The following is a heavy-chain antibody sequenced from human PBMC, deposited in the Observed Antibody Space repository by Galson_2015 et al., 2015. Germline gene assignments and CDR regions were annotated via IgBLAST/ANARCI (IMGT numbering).Heavy chain of an antibody. CDR3: ARPTRVATTRNGMEV. CDR1: GFTVSSSY. Sequence: SLRLSCAASGFTVSSSYMTWVRQAPGKGLEWVSVIYGSVDTTYYADSVRGRFTISRDNSKNALYLQMNSLRAGDTAVYYCARPTRVATTRNGMEVWGQGTTVTVSS. CDR2: IYGSVDTT. V-gene: IGHV3-53*01. J-gene: IGHJ6*02. D-gene: IGHD5-12*01.